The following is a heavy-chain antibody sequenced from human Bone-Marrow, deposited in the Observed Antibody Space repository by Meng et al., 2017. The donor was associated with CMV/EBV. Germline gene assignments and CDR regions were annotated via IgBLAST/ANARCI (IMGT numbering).Heavy chain of an antibody. J-gene: IGHJ6*01. Sequence: ASVKVSCKASGYTFTSYYMHWVRQAPGQGLEWMGIINPSGGSTSYAQKFQGRVTMTRDTSTSTVYMELSSLRSEDTAVYYCARDRRDSYTVYYYGMDVWGQGTTVTGSS. CDR2: INPSGGST. V-gene: IGHV1-46*01. CDR1: GYTFTSYY. CDR3: ARDRRDSYTVYYYGMDV. D-gene: IGHD5-24*01.